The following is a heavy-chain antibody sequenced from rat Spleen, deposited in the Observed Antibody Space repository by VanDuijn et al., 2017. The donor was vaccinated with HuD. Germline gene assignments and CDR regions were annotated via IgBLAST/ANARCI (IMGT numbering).Heavy chain of an antibody. Sequence: QVQLKESGPGLVQPSQTLSLTCTVSGFSLSTYGVIWVRQPPGKGLEWMGVIWGNGDTNYKSPLKSRLSISKDTSKSQVFLKMNNLQTEDTAMYFCATQHYYGGYYRDYWGQGVMVTVSS. D-gene: IGHD1-12*03. CDR1: GFSLSTYG. J-gene: IGHJ2*01. CDR3: ATQHYYGGYYRDY. V-gene: IGHV2S61*01. CDR2: IWGNGDT.